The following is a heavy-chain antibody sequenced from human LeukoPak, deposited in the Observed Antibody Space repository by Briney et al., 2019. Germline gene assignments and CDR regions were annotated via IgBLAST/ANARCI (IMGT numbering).Heavy chain of an antibody. Sequence: PSETLSLTCFVSGGSISSYNYYWAWIRQPPGKGLEWIGSVSNSGSTYCTPSLKSRVTVSVDTSKNQFSLRLNSVTAADTAVFYCARSGTKAFDYWGQGILVTVSS. V-gene: IGHV4-39*01. D-gene: IGHD1-26*01. CDR1: GGSISSYNYY. CDR3: ARSGTKAFDY. J-gene: IGHJ4*02. CDR2: VSNSGST.